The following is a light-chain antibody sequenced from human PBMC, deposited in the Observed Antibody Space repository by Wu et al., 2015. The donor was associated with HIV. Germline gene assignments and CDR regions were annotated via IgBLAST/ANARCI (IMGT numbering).Light chain of an antibody. CDR1: QGISSW. J-gene: IGKJ4*01. V-gene: IGKV1-12*01. CDR3: QQTHSFPRT. Sequence: DIEMTQSPSSVSASVGDTVIITCRASQGISSWLAWYQQKSGEAPQLLIYSTSSLRSGVSSRFRGRGAGTSFSLTISGLQPEDFATYYCQQTHSFPRTFGAGTKIEIK. CDR2: STS.